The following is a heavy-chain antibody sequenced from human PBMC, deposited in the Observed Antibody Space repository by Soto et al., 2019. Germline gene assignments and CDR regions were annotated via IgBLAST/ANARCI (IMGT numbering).Heavy chain of an antibody. CDR2: IYYSGST. J-gene: IGHJ3*02. CDR1: GDSISSYY. Sequence: SETLSLTCTVSGDSISSYYWSWIRQPPGKGLEWIGYIYYSGSTNYNPSLKSRVTISVDTSKNQFSLKLSSVTAADTAVYYCSRVYGDYFAFDIWGQGTMVTVSS. D-gene: IGHD4-17*01. V-gene: IGHV4-59*01. CDR3: SRVYGDYFAFDI.